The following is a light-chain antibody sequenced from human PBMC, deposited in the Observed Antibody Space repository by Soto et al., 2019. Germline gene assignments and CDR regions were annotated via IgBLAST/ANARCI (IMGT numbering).Light chain of an antibody. CDR1: QGISSY. CDR2: AAS. Sequence: DIQLTQSPFFLSASVGDRVTITCRASQGISSYLVWYQQKAGKAPKSLIYAASTLQTGVPSRFSGSGSGTDYNLTTSSHPHEVSGTYSDLQTTSFPPTFARGTGLDIK. CDR3: LQTTSFPPT. J-gene: IGKJ5*01. V-gene: IGKV1-9*01.